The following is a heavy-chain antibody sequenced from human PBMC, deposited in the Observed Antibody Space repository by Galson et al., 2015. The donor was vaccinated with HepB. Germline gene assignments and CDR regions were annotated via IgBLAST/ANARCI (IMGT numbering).Heavy chain of an antibody. CDR3: ARRVHGGFDI. J-gene: IGHJ3*02. Sequence: SASLSLTCAVYGGSFSGSYWNWISQHPGKGLEWIGEINNSGSTNYNPSLKCRVTISVDTSKNQLSLKLRSVTAADTAVYDCARRVHGGFDIWGQGTMVTVSS. V-gene: IGHV4-34*01. CDR1: GGSFSGSY. D-gene: IGHD2-15*01. CDR2: INNSGST.